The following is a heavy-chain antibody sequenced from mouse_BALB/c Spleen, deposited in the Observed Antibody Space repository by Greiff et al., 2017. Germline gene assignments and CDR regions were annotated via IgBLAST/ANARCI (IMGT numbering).Heavy chain of an antibody. V-gene: IGHV3-6*02. CDR1: GYSITSGYY. D-gene: IGHD2-2*01. J-gene: IGHJ2*01. CDR3: ANLGLRHYFDY. Sequence: EVQLVESGPGLVKPSQSLSLTCSVTGYSITSGYYWNWIRQFPGNKLEWMGYISYDGSNNYNPSLKNRISITRDTSKNQFFLKLNSVTTEDTATYYCANLGLRHYFDYWGQGTTLTVSS. CDR2: ISYDGSN.